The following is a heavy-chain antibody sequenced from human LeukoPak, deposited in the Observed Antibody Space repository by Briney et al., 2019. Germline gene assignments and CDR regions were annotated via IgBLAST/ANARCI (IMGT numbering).Heavy chain of an antibody. D-gene: IGHD3-22*01. CDR3: ARRFYDTSPRPFDI. V-gene: IGHV3-11*04. CDR1: GFTFSDYY. CDR2: ISSSGNTI. J-gene: IGHJ3*02. Sequence: GGSLRLSCAASGFTFSDYYMSWIRQAPGKGLEWVSYISSSGNTIYYADSVKGRFTISRDNAKNSLYLQMNSLRAEDTAVYYCARRFYDTSPRPFDIWGQGTMVTVSS.